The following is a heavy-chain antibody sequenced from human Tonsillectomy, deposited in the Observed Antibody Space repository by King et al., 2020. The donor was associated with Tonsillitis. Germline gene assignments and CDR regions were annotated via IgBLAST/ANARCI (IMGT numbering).Heavy chain of an antibody. CDR1: GWSFSDYY. V-gene: IGHV4-34*01. CDR2: INHNGGT. J-gene: IGHJ4*01. CDR3: VSGYPRDYYGISVYAFFDY. Sequence: VQLQQWGAGPLKPSGTLSLTCAVSGWSFSDYYWSWVRQSPGRGLEWIGDINHNGGTNYNPSLKSRVSISVDTSKNQFSLKLSSVTAADTAVYYCVSGYPRDYYGISVYAFFDYWGHGTLVTVSS. D-gene: IGHD3-22*01.